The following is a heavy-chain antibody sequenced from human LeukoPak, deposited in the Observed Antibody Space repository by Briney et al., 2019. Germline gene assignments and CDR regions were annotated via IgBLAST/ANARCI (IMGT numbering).Heavy chain of an antibody. CDR1: GYTFTSYG. D-gene: IGHD3-16*02. Sequence: ASVKVSCKASGYTFTSYGISWVRQAPGQGLEWMGLISAYNGNTNYAQKLQGRVTMTTDTSTSTAYMELRSLRSDDTAVYYCARSPVQLQTWSLNWFDPWGQGTLVTVSS. V-gene: IGHV1-18*01. CDR2: ISAYNGNT. J-gene: IGHJ5*02. CDR3: ARSPVQLQTWSLNWFDP.